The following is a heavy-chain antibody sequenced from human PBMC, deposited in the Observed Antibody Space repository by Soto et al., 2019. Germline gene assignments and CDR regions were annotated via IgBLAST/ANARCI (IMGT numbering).Heavy chain of an antibody. CDR3: ARDDSGRPATY. CDR1: GGSISSYY. V-gene: IGHV4-59*01. Sequence: SETLSLTCIVSGGSISSYYWTWTRQPPGKGLEWIGCVYNGATTSYNPSLKSRVTISVDTSKNQFSLKLTSVTAADTAMYYCARDDSGRPATYWGQGTLVTVSS. D-gene: IGHD3-10*01. J-gene: IGHJ4*02. CDR2: VYNGATT.